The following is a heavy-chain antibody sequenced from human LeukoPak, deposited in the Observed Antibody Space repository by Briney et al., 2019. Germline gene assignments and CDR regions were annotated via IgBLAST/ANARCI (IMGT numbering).Heavy chain of an antibody. D-gene: IGHD3-9*01. CDR2: MKWNSGRM. Sequence: PGSSLRLYCAPAGFTFDDYAMHSVRQAPGKRMEWLSTMKWNSGRMEYADSVKGRFTISRDNSKNTLYLQMNSLRAEDTAVYYCARDVGYYDILTVLDYWGQGTLVTVSS. CDR1: GFTFDDYA. CDR3: ARDVGYYDILTVLDY. J-gene: IGHJ4*02. V-gene: IGHV3-9*01.